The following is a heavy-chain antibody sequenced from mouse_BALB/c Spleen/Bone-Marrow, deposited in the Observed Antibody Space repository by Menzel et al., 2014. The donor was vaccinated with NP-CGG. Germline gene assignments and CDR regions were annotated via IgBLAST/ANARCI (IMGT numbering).Heavy chain of an antibody. CDR1: GYSFTNYW. D-gene: IGHD2-4*01. CDR3: SRDNYAFAY. J-gene: IGHJ3*01. V-gene: IGHV1-5*01. Sequence: EVQLQQSGTVLARPGASVKMSCKASGYSFTNYWMHWIKQRPGQGLEWAGAVYPGNSDARYNQKFKGKAKLTAVTSASIAYMELSSLTNEDSAVYYCSRDNYAFAYWGQGTLVTVSA. CDR2: VYPGNSDA.